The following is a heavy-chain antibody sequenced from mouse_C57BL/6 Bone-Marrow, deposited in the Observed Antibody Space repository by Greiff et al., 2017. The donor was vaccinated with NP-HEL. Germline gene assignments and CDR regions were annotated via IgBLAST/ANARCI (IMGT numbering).Heavy chain of an antibody. V-gene: IGHV1-80*01. Sequence: QVQLQQSGAELVKPGASVKISCKASGYAFSSYWMNWVKQRPGQGLEWIGQIYPGDGDTNYNGKFKGKATLTADKSSSTAYMQLSSLTSEDSAVYFCARSAYYSNLYAMDYWGQGTSVTVSS. CDR3: ARSAYYSNLYAMDY. J-gene: IGHJ4*01. CDR1: GYAFSSYW. D-gene: IGHD2-5*01. CDR2: IYPGDGDT.